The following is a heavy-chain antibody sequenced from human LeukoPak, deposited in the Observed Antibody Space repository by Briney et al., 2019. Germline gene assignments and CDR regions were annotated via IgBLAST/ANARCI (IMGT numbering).Heavy chain of an antibody. D-gene: IGHD3-22*01. CDR3: ARRRSYYYDSSGYYY. J-gene: IGHJ4*02. CDR2: IYYSGST. V-gene: IGHV4-59*12. CDR1: GGSISSYY. Sequence: SETLSLTCTVSGGSISSYYWSWIRQPPGKGLEWIGYIYYSGSTNYNPSLKSRVTISVDTSKNQFSLKLSSVTAADTAVYYCARRRSYYYDSSGYYYWGQGTLVTVSS.